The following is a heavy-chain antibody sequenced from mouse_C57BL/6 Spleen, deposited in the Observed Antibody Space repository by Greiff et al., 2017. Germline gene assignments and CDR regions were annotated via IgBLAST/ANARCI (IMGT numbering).Heavy chain of an antibody. Sequence: EVQGVESGGGLVKPGGSLKLSCAASGFTFSSYAMSWVRQTPEKRLEWVATISDGGSYTYYPDNVKGRFTISRDNAKNNLYLQMSHLKSEDTAMYYCAREAWNYEDYYAMDYWGQGTSVTVSS. J-gene: IGHJ4*01. CDR3: AREAWNYEDYYAMDY. V-gene: IGHV5-4*01. D-gene: IGHD1-1*01. CDR1: GFTFSSYA. CDR2: ISDGGSYT.